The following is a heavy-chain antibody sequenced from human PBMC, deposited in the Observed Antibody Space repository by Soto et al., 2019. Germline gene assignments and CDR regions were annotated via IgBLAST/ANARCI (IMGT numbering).Heavy chain of an antibody. D-gene: IGHD5-12*01. CDR2: ISISGTI. CDR3: TKDKSVMYSGYDSFDI. J-gene: IGHJ3*02. V-gene: IGHV3-48*03. CDR1: GFTFGRYE. Sequence: GESLKISCAASGFTFGRYEMDWVRQAPGKGPEGVAYISISGTILYADSVKCRFTISRDNADTSLYLQMNSLRAEHTAVYYCTKDKSVMYSGYDSFDIWGRGTMVTVSS.